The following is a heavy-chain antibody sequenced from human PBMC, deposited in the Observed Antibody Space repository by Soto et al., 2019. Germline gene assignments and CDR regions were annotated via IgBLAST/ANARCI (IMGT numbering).Heavy chain of an antibody. D-gene: IGHD3-22*01. CDR3: AREMNYYYDSSGYYYGYDAFDI. CDR2: IIPIFGTA. J-gene: IGHJ3*02. CDR1: GGTFSSYA. Sequence: ASVKVSCKASGGTFSSYAISWVRQAPGQGLEWMGGIIPIFGTANYAQKFQGRVAITADESTSTAYMELSSLRSEDTAVYYCAREMNYYYDSSGYYYGYDAFDIWGQGTMVTVSS. V-gene: IGHV1-69*13.